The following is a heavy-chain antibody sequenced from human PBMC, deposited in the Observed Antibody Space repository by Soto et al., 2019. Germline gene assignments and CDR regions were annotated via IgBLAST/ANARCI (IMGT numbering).Heavy chain of an antibody. CDR1: GFNFDNYG. D-gene: IGHD1-7*01. J-gene: IGHJ4*02. Sequence: GGSLRLSCQASGFNFDNYGMHWVRQAPGKGLEWVAVITYDGSNKYYADSVKGRFTISRDNSKNTLSLHLNTLKPEDTAVYHCAKDRVGGTFYTPLGFWGQGTLVTVS. V-gene: IGHV3-30*18. CDR2: ITYDGSNK. CDR3: AKDRVGGTFYTPLGF.